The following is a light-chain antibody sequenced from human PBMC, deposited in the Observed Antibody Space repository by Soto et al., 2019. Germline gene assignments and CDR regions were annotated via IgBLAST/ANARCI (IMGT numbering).Light chain of an antibody. Sequence: QSALTQPASVSGSPGQSITISCTGTSSDAGGFNYVSWYQQHPGKAPKLMIYDVSNRPSGVSNRFSGSKSGNTASLTISGLQAEDEADYYCSSYTGSSTLVLFGGGTKLTVL. CDR2: DVS. V-gene: IGLV2-14*01. CDR1: SSDAGGFNY. J-gene: IGLJ2*01. CDR3: SSYTGSSTLVL.